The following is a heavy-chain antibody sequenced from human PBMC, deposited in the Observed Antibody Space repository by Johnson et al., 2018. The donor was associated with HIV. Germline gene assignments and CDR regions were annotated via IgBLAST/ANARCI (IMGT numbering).Heavy chain of an antibody. J-gene: IGHJ3*02. CDR1: GFTFSDSY. D-gene: IGHD1-26*01. Sequence: QVQLVESGGGLVQPGRSLRLSCAASGFTFSDSYMNWIRQAPGKGLEWVSYISSSDSAIWYADSVKGRFTISRDNSKNTLSLQMNSPRVDDTAIYYCARVRAGRENAFDIWGQGTMVTVSS. V-gene: IGHV3-11*04. CDR2: ISSSDSAI. CDR3: ARVRAGRENAFDI.